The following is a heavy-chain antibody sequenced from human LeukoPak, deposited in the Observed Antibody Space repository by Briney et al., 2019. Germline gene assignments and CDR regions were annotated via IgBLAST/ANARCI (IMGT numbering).Heavy chain of an antibody. V-gene: IGHV4-39*01. CDR2: IYYSGST. J-gene: IGHJ4*02. D-gene: IGHD6-13*01. Sequence: SETLSLTCTVSGGSISSTSYYWGWIRQPPGKGLEWIESIYYSGSTYYNPSLKSRVTISVDTSKNQFSLKLSSVTAADTAVYYCARGDSSSWWYYFDYWGQGTLVTVSS. CDR1: GGSISSTSYY. CDR3: ARGDSSSWWYYFDY.